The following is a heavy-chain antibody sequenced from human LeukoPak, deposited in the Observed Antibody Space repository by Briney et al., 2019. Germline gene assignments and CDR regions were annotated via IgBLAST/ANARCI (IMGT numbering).Heavy chain of an antibody. Sequence: PSQTLSLTCTVSGGSISSGTYYWSWIRQPAGKGLEWFGRIYTSGSTNYNPSLKSRVTISVDTSENLFSLMLSSVTAADTAVYYCARARYNWNDGGWFDPWGQGTLITVSS. D-gene: IGHD1-1*01. J-gene: IGHJ5*02. CDR1: GGSISSGTYY. CDR3: ARARYNWNDGGWFDP. CDR2: IYTSGST. V-gene: IGHV4-61*02.